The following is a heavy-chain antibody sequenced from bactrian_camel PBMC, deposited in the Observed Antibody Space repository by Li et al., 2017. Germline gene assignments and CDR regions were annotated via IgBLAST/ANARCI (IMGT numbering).Heavy chain of an antibody. D-gene: IGHD2*01. CDR2: IDSTGYT. Sequence: VQLVESGGGSVQPGGSLRLSCEAPGYTASAYCLAWFRQVPGEEREGIAAIDSTGYTQYVDSVKDRFTISRDNAKKTLYLKMNNLKPEDTAMYYCAAANHPYILTPMDPSAYYYWGQGTQVTVS. CDR3: AAANHPYILTPMDPSAYYY. J-gene: IGHJ4*01. V-gene: IGHV3S9*01. CDR1: GYTASAYC.